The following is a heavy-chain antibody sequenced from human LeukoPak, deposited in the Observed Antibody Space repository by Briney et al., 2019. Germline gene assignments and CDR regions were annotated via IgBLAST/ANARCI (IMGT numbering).Heavy chain of an antibody. CDR2: ISSSSSTI. V-gene: IGHV3-48*01. CDR3: ARDHSSGWYLGWFDP. Sequence: AGGSLRLSCAASGFTFSSYSMNWVRQAPGKGLEWVSYISSSSSTIYYADSVKGRCTISRDNAKNSLYLQMNSLRAEDTAVYYCARDHSSGWYLGWFDPWGQGTLVTVSS. D-gene: IGHD6-19*01. J-gene: IGHJ5*02. CDR1: GFTFSSYS.